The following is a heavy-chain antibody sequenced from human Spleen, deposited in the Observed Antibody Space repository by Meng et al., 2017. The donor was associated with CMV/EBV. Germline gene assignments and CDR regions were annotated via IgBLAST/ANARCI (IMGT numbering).Heavy chain of an antibody. CDR1: GYTFTSHY. V-gene: IGHV1-46*01. CDR3: ARDFLTPALQFLDWSAGYFFDI. D-gene: IGHD3-3*01. J-gene: IGHJ3*02. Sequence: ASVKVSCKASGYTFTSHYLHWVRQAPGQGLEWMGMINPRGGSTNSAQRFQGRVTMTRDTSTSTIYMEVSSLRSEDTAVYYCARDFLTPALQFLDWSAGYFFDIWGPGTTVTVSS. CDR2: INPRGGST.